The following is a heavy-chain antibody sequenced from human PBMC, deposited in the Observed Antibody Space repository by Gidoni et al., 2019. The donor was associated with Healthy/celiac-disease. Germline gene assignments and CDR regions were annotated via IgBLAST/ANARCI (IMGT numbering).Heavy chain of an antibody. CDR2: ISGSGGST. CDR3: AKDWGIAVAGTGFGDY. V-gene: IGHV3-23*01. Sequence: EVQLLESGGGLVQPGGSLRLSCAASGFTFISYAMSWVRQAPGKGLEWVSAISGSGGSTYYADSVKGRFTISRDNSKNTLYLQMNSLRAEDTAVYYCAKDWGIAVAGTGFGDYWGQGTLVTVSS. J-gene: IGHJ4*02. CDR1: GFTFISYA. D-gene: IGHD6-19*01.